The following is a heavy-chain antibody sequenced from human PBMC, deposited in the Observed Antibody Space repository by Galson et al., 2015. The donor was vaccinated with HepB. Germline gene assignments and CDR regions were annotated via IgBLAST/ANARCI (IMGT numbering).Heavy chain of an antibody. D-gene: IGHD1-7*01. V-gene: IGHV1-69*13. CDR3: ARDRGTTRSRGYNWFDP. Sequence: SVKVSCKASGGTFSSYAISWVRQAPGQGLKWMGGIIPIFGTANYAQKFQGRVTITADESTSTAYMELSSLRSEDTAVYYCARDRGTTRSRGYNWFDPWGQGTLVTVSS. CDR1: GGTFSSYA. J-gene: IGHJ5*02. CDR2: IIPIFGTA.